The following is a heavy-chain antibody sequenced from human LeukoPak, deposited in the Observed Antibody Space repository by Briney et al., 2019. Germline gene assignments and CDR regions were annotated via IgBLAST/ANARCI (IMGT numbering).Heavy chain of an antibody. V-gene: IGHV3-23*01. CDR3: AKAVVIVPTATPFDY. CDR1: GFSFSNYA. Sequence: TGGSLRLSCAASGFSFSNYAMSWVRQAPGKGLEWVSAISGRGANTYYADSVKGRFTISRDNSKNTLYMQMNSLRAEDTAVCYCAKAVVIVPTATPFDYWGQGTLVTVSS. J-gene: IGHJ4*02. D-gene: IGHD2-2*01. CDR2: ISGRGANT.